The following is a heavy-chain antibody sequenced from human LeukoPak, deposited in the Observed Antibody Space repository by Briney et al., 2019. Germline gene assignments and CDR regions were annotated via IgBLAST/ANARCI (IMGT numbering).Heavy chain of an antibody. J-gene: IGHJ4*02. CDR2: INWDGGST. Sequence: GGSLRLSCAAPGFTFDEYGMSWVRQAPGKGLEWVSSINWDGGSTAYADSVQGRFTISRDNAKNSLHLQMKSLRAEDTALYYCARDSFSGSSLDYWGQGTLVTVSS. CDR1: GFTFDEYG. V-gene: IGHV3-20*04. D-gene: IGHD1-26*01. CDR3: ARDSFSGSSLDY.